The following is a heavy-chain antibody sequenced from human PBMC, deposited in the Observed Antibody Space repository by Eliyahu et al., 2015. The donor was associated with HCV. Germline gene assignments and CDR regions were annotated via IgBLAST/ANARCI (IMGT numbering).Heavy chain of an antibody. CDR2: IRYDGSKK. Sequence: QVQLVESGGGVVQPGGSLRLSCAASGFTFSSYDMHWVRQAPGKGLEWVAFIRYDGSKKYYEDSVKGRFTISRDNSKNTLYLQMNSLRAEDTAVYYCAKPPHDCSSTSCYREDNNWFDPWGQGTLVTVSS. V-gene: IGHV3-30*02. CDR1: GFTFSSYD. J-gene: IGHJ5*02. D-gene: IGHD2-2*02. CDR3: AKPPHDCSSTSCYREDNNWFDP.